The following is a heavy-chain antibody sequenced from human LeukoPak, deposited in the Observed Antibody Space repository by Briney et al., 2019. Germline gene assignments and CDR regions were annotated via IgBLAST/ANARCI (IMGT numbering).Heavy chain of an antibody. CDR3: ARDPFSRYYYDSLGNWFDP. V-gene: IGHV1-18*04. CDR1: GYTFTGYY. Sequence: ASVKVSFKASGYTFTGYYMHWVRQAPGQGLEWMGWISAYNGNTSYAQKVQGRVTMTTDTSTNTAYMELRSLRSDDTAVYYCARDPFSRYYYDSLGNWFDPWGQGTLVTVSS. D-gene: IGHD3-22*01. CDR2: ISAYNGNT. J-gene: IGHJ5*02.